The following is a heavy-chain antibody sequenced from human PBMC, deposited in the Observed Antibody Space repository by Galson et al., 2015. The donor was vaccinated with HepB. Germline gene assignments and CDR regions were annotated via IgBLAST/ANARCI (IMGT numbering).Heavy chain of an antibody. D-gene: IGHD4-23*01. CDR3: ASHTWDRTGNPFDY. CDR1: GDSVSSNSAA. J-gene: IGHJ4*02. Sequence: CAISGDSVSSNSAAWNWIRQSPSRGLEWLGRTYYRSKWYNDYAVSVKSRITINPDTSKNQFSLQLNSVTPEDTAVYYCASHTWDRTGNPFDYWGQGTLVTVSS. V-gene: IGHV6-1*01. CDR2: TYYRSKWYN.